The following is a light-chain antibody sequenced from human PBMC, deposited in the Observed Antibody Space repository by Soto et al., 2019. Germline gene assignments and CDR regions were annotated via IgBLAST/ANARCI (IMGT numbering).Light chain of an antibody. CDR3: QQYIKWPPLT. CDR2: GAS. CDR1: QSVSSN. Sequence: EIVMTQSPATLSVSPGERATLSCRASQSVSSNVAWYQQKPGQAPRLIIYGASTRAPGIPARFSGSGSGTEFTLSISSLLSEDFAVYYCQQYIKWPPLTFGQGTKVQI. J-gene: IGKJ1*01. V-gene: IGKV3-15*01.